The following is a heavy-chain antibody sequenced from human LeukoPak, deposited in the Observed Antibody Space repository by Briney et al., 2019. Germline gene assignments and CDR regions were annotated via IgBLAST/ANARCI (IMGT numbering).Heavy chain of an antibody. CDR3: AKDVGSYYGDNWFDP. CDR1: GFTFSSYS. Sequence: GGSLRLSCAASGFTFSSYSMNWVRQAPGKGLEWVSSISSSSSYIYYADSVKGRFTISRDNAKNSLYLQMNSLRAEDTAVYYCAKDVGSYYGDNWFDPWGQGTLVTVSS. D-gene: IGHD1-26*01. CDR2: ISSSSSYI. J-gene: IGHJ5*02. V-gene: IGHV3-21*04.